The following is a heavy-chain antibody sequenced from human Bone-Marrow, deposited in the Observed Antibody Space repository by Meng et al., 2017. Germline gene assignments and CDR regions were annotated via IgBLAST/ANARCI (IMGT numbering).Heavy chain of an antibody. CDR2: IYYSGRT. Sequence: ESGPGLVKPSQDLSLTCTVSGGSISSGGYYWSWIRQHPGKGLEWIGYIYYSGRTYYNPSLKSLVTISVDTSKNQFSLKLSSVTAADTAVYYCARVGYSGSRVTSYYFDYWGQGTLVTVSS. CDR3: ARVGYSGSRVTSYYFDY. J-gene: IGHJ4*02. D-gene: IGHD1-26*01. V-gene: IGHV4-31*01. CDR1: GGSISSGGYY.